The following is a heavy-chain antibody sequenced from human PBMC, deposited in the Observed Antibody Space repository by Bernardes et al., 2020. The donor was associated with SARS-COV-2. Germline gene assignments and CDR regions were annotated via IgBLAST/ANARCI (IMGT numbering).Heavy chain of an antibody. CDR3: VRLPHGYNSNPVDF. Sequence: GESLKISCKGSGYRFTSYWIGWVRQMPGKGLEWMGIIYPGDSDTRYSPSFQGQVTISADKSSSTAYLQWSSLKASDTAMYYCVRLPHGYNSNPVDFWGQGTLVTVSS. CDR2: IYPGDSDT. J-gene: IGHJ4*02. V-gene: IGHV5-51*01. CDR1: GYRFTSYW. D-gene: IGHD5-12*01.